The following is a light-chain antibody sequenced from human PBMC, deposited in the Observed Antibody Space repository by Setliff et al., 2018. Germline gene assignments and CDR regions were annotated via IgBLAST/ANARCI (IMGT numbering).Light chain of an antibody. CDR1: SIDLSGYTY. CDR2: EVS. CDR3: SSYAGSSTVV. V-gene: IGLV2-8*01. J-gene: IGLJ2*01. Sequence: QSALTQPPSASGSPGQSVTISCAGTSIDLSGYTYVSWYQQSPGKAPTLVIFEVSKRPSGVSNRFSGSKYGNTASLTISGLQAEDEADYYCSSYAGSSTVVFGGGTKVTVL.